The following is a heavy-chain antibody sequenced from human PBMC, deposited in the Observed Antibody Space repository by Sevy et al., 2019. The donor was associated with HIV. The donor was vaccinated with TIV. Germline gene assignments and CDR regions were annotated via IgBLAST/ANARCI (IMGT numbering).Heavy chain of an antibody. V-gene: IGHV3-21*01. D-gene: IGHD4-17*01. J-gene: IGHJ4*02. CDR2: ISSSSSFI. Sequence: GSLRLSCAASGFTFSSYSMNWVRQAPGKGLEWVSSISSSSSFIYYADSVKGRFTISRDNAKNSLYLQMNSLRAEDTAVYYCAREGYGDYEFDYWGQGTLVTISS. CDR1: GFTFSSYS. CDR3: AREGYGDYEFDY.